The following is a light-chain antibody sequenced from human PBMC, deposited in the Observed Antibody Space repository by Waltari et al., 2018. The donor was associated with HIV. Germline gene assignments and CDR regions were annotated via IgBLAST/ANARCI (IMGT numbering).Light chain of an antibody. CDR1: SSNLWRNY. CDR3: GTWDSSRGGWV. V-gene: IGLV1-51*01. CDR2: DGT. J-gene: IGLJ3*02. Sequence: QSVLTQPPSVSAAPGPKVTISCSGSSSNLWRNYLSWYQQRPGSAPKRLIYDGTERPSGIPDRFSGAKSGTSANLGITGLQTGDEADYYCGTWDSSRGGWVFGGGTKLAVL.